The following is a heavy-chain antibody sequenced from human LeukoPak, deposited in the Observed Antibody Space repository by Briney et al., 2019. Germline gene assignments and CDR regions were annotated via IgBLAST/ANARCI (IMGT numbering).Heavy chain of an antibody. J-gene: IGHJ3*02. V-gene: IGHV5-51*01. CDR2: IYPGDSDT. CDR3: ARHVGDYGDYPHADAFDI. Sequence: GESLKISCKGSGYSFTSYWIGWVRQMPGKGLEWMGIIYPGDSDTRYSPSFQGQVTISADKSISTAYLQWSSLKASDTAMYYCARHVGDYGDYPHADAFDIWGQGTMVTVSS. D-gene: IGHD4-17*01. CDR1: GYSFTSYW.